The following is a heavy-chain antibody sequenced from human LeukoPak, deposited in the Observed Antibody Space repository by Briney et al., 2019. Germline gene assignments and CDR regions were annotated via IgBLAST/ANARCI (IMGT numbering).Heavy chain of an antibody. Sequence: GGSLRLSCAASGFTFSSSWLNWVRQAPGKGLERVANINPDGRAERYVDSVKGRFTISRDNAKNSLCLQMSSLRSEDTAVYYCATWYCDGDCYSRWGQGTLVTVSS. CDR3: ATWYCDGDCYSR. CDR2: INPDGRAE. CDR1: GFTFSSSW. J-gene: IGHJ4*02. V-gene: IGHV3-7*01. D-gene: IGHD2-21*02.